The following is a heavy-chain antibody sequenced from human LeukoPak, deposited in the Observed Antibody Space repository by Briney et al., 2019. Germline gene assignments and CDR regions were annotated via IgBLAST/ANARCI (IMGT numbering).Heavy chain of an antibody. D-gene: IGHD3-22*01. CDR2: FDPEDGET. CDR3: AAYYYDSSGYYPPFDY. V-gene: IGHV1-24*01. J-gene: IGHJ4*02. Sequence: ASVKVSCKVSGYSLTELSMHWVRQAPGKGLEWMGGFDPEDGETIYAQKFQGKVTMTVDISTDTAYMELSSLRSEDTAVYYCAAYYYDSSGYYPPFDYWGQGTLVTVSS. CDR1: GYSLTELS.